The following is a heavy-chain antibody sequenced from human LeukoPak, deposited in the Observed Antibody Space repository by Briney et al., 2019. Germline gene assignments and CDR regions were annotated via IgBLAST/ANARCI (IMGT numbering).Heavy chain of an antibody. CDR2: ISGGGNTI. CDR1: GFTFSAYA. CDR3: VREYGCVDY. Sequence: GGSLRLSCEASGFTFSAYAMTWVRQAPGKGLEWLSYISGGGNTIYYADSVKGRFTISRDNAKNSLYLQMNSLRGEDTAVYYCVREYGCVDYWGQGTLVTVSS. J-gene: IGHJ4*02. D-gene: IGHD5-24*01. V-gene: IGHV3-48*03.